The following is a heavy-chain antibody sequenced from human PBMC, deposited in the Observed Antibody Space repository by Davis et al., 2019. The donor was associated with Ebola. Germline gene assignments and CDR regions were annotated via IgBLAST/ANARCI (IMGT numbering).Heavy chain of an antibody. CDR2: INHSGST. CDR1: GGSFSGYY. J-gene: IGHJ5*02. D-gene: IGHD6-13*01. CDR3: ARGRWQQPRGQFDP. V-gene: IGHV4-34*01. Sequence: SETLSLTCAVYGGSFSGYYWSWIRQPPGKGLEWIGEINHSGSTNYNPSLKSRVTISVDTSKNQFSLKLSSVTAADTAVYYCARGRWQQPRGQFDPWGQGTLVTVSS.